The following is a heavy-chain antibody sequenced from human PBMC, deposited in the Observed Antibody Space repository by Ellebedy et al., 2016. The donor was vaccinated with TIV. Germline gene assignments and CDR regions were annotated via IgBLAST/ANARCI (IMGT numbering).Heavy chain of an antibody. V-gene: IGHV1-18*01. CDR2: ISAYNGNT. CDR3: ARESPGAEKFDY. Sequence: ASVKVSXKASGYTFTSYGISWVRQAPGQGLEWMGWISAYNGNTNYAQKLQGRVTMTTDTSTSTAYMELRSLRSDDTAVYYCARESPGAEKFDYWGQGTLVTVSS. J-gene: IGHJ4*02. CDR1: GYTFTSYG.